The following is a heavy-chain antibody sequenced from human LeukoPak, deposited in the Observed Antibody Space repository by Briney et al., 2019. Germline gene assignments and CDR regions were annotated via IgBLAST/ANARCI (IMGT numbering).Heavy chain of an antibody. CDR2: IGGSGGST. CDR3: AKERNIVVVVAATN. J-gene: IGHJ4*02. CDR1: GFTFSSYA. Sequence: GGSLRLSCAASGFTFSSYAMSWVRQAPGKGLEWVSAIGGSGGSTYYADSVKGRFTISRDNSKNTLYLQMNSLRAEDTAVYYCAKERNIVVVVAATNWGQGTLVTVSS. D-gene: IGHD2-15*01. V-gene: IGHV3-23*01.